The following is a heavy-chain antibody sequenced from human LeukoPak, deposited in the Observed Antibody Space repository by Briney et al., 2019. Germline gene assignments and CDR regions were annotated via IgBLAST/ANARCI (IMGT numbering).Heavy chain of an antibody. CDR2: ISWNSGSI. V-gene: IGHV3-9*01. CDR3: AKDIGYDGNSAGAFDI. CDR1: GFTFDDYA. J-gene: IGHJ3*02. Sequence: GRSLRLSCAASGFTFDDYAMHWVRQAPGKGLEWVSGISWNSGSIGYADSVKGRFTISRDNAKNSLYLQMNSLRAEDTALYYCAKDIGYDGNSAGAFDIWGQGTMVTVSS. D-gene: IGHD4-23*01.